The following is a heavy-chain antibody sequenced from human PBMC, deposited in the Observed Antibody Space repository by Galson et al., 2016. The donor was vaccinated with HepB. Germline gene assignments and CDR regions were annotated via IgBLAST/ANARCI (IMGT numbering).Heavy chain of an antibody. CDR2: IKQDGSEK. J-gene: IGHJ4*02. D-gene: IGHD5/OR15-5a*01. CDR3: ARSVSAAY. V-gene: IGHV3-7*01. Sequence: SLRLSCAASGFTFRNSSMTWVRQAPGKGLEWVANIKQDGSEKYYVDSVKGRFTISRDNAKNSLHLQMSSLRVDDTAIYYCARSVSAAYWGQGTLVTVSS. CDR1: GFTFRNSS.